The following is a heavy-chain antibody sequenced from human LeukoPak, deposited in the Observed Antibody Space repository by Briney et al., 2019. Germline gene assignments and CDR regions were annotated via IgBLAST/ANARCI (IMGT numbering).Heavy chain of an antibody. CDR3: ARPPSRGYSSSFEY. V-gene: IGHV5-51*01. D-gene: IGHD2-2*03. CDR1: GYSFPTYW. J-gene: IGHJ4*02. Sequence: PGESLKISCKGSGYSFPTYWIAWVRQMPGKGLEWMGIIYPDESNIRYSPSFQGQVTISADKSISTAYLQWSSLKASDTAMCYCARPPSRGYSSSFEYWGQGTLVTVSS. CDR2: IYPDESNI.